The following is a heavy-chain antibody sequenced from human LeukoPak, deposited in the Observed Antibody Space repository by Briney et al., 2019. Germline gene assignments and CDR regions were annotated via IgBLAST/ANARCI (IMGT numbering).Heavy chain of an antibody. CDR2: ISGSGGST. CDR1: GFTFSSYG. D-gene: IGHD3-9*01. V-gene: IGHV3-23*01. Sequence: GGTLRLSCAASGFTFSSYGMSWVRQAPGKGLEWVSAISGSGGSTYYADSVKGRFTISRDNSKNTLYLQMNSLRAEDTAVYYCAKAFDWLLPVFDYWGQGTLVTVSS. CDR3: AKAFDWLLPVFDY. J-gene: IGHJ4*02.